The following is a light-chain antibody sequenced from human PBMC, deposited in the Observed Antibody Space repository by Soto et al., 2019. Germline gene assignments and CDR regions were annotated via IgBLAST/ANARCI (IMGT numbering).Light chain of an antibody. J-gene: IGKJ2*01. CDR3: QQRGNRPPGYT. Sequence: EVVLTQSPATLSLSPGERATLSCSASQSVSSFLAWYQQKPGQAPRLLIYDASSRATGIPARFSGSGSGTDFPLTISSLEPEDFAVYYCQQRGNRPPGYTFGQGTKLEIK. CDR2: DAS. CDR1: QSVSSF. V-gene: IGKV3-11*01.